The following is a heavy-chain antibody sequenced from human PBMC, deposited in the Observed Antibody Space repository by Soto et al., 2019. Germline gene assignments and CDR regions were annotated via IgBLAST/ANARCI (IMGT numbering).Heavy chain of an antibody. CDR1: GFTFTAYT. CDR2: ISRTRDYI. Sequence: PGGSLRLSCAASGFTFTAYTMYWVRQPPGKGLEWVASISRTRDYIYYADSVKGRFTISRDNADNSLYLQMNSLRAEDTAVYYCVRDGGIWGQGTMVTVSS. CDR3: VRDGGI. D-gene: IGHD3-16*01. J-gene: IGHJ3*02. V-gene: IGHV3-21*01.